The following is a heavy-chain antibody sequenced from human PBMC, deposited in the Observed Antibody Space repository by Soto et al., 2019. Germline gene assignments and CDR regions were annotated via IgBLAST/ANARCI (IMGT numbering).Heavy chain of an antibody. CDR1: GFSFGNYG. J-gene: IGHJ6*02. D-gene: IGHD5-12*01. CDR2: IWYDGSNK. V-gene: IGHV3-33*08. CDR3: AREVVATSYCGMDV. Sequence: GGSLRLSGAASGFSFGNYGMHWVRQAPGKGLEWVAVIWYDGSNKYYADSVKGRFTISRDNSKNTLYMQMNSLRAEDTAVYYCAREVVATSYCGMDVWGQGTTVTVSS.